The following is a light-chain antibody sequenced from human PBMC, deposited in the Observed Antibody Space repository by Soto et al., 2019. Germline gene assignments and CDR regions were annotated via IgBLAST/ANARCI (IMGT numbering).Light chain of an antibody. J-gene: IGKJ2*01. Sequence: DIVMTQYPLSLPVTPGEPASISCRSSQSLLHSNGYNYLDWYLQKPGQSPQLLIYLGSNRASGVPDRFSGSGSGTDFTLKISRVEAEDVGVYYCMQALQTRYTFGQGTKLEIK. CDR2: LGS. CDR3: MQALQTRYT. CDR1: QSLLHSNGYNY. V-gene: IGKV2-28*01.